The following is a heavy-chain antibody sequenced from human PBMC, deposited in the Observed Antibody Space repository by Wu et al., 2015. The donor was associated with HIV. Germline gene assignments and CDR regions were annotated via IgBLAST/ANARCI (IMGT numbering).Heavy chain of an antibody. D-gene: IGHD3-10*01. V-gene: IGHV1-69*12. J-gene: IGHJ6*03. Sequence: QVQLVQSGAEVKKPGSSVKVSCKASGGTFSSYAISWVRQAPGQGLEWMGGIIPIFGTANYAQKFQGRVTITADESTSTAYMELSSLRSEDTAVYYCARNPSYGSGSLSADYYYYYMDVWGKGTTVTVSS. CDR1: GGTFSSYA. CDR2: IIPIFGTA. CDR3: ARNPSYGSGSLSADYYYYYMDV.